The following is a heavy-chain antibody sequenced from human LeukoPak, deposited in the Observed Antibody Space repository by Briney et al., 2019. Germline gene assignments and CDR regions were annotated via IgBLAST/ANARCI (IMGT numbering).Heavy chain of an antibody. CDR1: GFPFSSHG. Sequence: GGSLRLSCAASGFPFSSHGMSWVRQAPGKGPEWVSGIIGGGGSTYYADSVKGRFTISGDNSRNTLFLQMNSLRAEDTAVYYCAHGAMYQLDYWGQGTLVTASS. CDR2: IIGGGGST. CDR3: AHGAMYQLDY. V-gene: IGHV3-23*01. D-gene: IGHD2-2*01. J-gene: IGHJ4*02.